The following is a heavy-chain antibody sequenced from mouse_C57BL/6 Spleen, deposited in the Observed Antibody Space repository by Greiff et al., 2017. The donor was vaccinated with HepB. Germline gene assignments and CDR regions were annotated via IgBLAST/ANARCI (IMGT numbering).Heavy chain of an antibody. CDR2: IDPENGDT. CDR3: TGEGATNVDV. CDR1: GFNIKDDY. Sequence: EVQLQQSGAELVRPGASVKLSCTASGFNIKDDYMHWVKQRPEQGLEWIGWIDPENGDTEYASKFQGKATITADTSSNTAYLQLSSLTSEDTAVYYCTGEGATNVDVWGTGTTVTVSS. V-gene: IGHV14-4*01. D-gene: IGHD1-1*01. J-gene: IGHJ1*03.